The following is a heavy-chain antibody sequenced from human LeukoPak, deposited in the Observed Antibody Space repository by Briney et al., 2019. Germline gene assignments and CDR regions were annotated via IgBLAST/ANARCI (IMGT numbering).Heavy chain of an antibody. J-gene: IGHJ1*01. Sequence: SQTLSLACAISRDSVSSNSAAWNWIRQSPSRGLEWLGRTYYRSTWNNDYEPSVKSRITITPDTSKNLFSLQLNSVTPEDTAVYYCARIPAAAAHSWGEGTLVTVSS. CDR2: TYYRSTWNN. CDR1: RDSVSSNSAA. CDR3: ARIPAAAAHS. V-gene: IGHV6-1*01. D-gene: IGHD6-13*01.